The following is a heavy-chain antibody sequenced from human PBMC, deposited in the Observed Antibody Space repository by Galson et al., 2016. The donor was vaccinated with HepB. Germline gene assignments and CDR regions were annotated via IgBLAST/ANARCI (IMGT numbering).Heavy chain of an antibody. Sequence: SLRLSCAASGFTFSRYGMPWVRQAPGKGLEWVAVISYDGSNKDYADSVKGRFTISRDNSKNTLYLQMNSLRAEDTAVYYCAKGYGVFDYWGQGTLVTVSS. CDR2: ISYDGSNK. CDR1: GFTFSRYG. V-gene: IGHV3-30*18. J-gene: IGHJ4*02. D-gene: IGHD4-17*01. CDR3: AKGYGVFDY.